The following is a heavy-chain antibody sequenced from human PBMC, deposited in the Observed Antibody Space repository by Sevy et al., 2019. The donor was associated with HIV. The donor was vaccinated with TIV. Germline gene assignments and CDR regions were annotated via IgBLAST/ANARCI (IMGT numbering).Heavy chain of an antibody. CDR1: GDTFSTYG. CDR2: IIPIFGTL. J-gene: IGHJ3*02. D-gene: IGHD7-27*01. V-gene: IGHV1-69*13. Sequence: ASVKVSCKASGDTFSTYGLSWVRQAPGQGLEWMGGIIPIFGTLNYAQMFQGRVTITADESASTAYMELSSLRSEDTALYYCAREGGVATTGDHDAFDIWGHGTLVTVSS. CDR3: AREGGVATTGDHDAFDI.